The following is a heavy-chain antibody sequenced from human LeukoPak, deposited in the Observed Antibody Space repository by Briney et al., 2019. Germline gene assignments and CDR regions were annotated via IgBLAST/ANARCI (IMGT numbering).Heavy chain of an antibody. Sequence: PGGSLRLSCAASGSTFSIYAMSWVRQTPGKGLEWVSVITGNSGDTYYADSVKGRFTISRDNSKNTLYLQMNSLRAEDTAVYYCAKGQTSESRFDYWGQGTLVTVSS. CDR2: ITGNSGDT. J-gene: IGHJ4*02. CDR3: AKGQTSESRFDY. V-gene: IGHV3-23*01. CDR1: GSTFSIYA.